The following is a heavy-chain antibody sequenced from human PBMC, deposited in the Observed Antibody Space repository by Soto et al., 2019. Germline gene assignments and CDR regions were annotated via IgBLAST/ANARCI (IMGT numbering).Heavy chain of an antibody. Sequence: SETLSLTCAVYGGSFSGYYWGWIRQPPGKRLEWIGSIYYSGNTYYNPSLKSRLTISVDSSKNQFSLNMTSVTAADTAVYYCARHGSFWGQGTLVTVLL. J-gene: IGHJ4*02. CDR1: GGSFSGYY. CDR3: ARHGSF. CDR2: IYYSGNT. V-gene: IGHV4-39*01. D-gene: IGHD3-16*01.